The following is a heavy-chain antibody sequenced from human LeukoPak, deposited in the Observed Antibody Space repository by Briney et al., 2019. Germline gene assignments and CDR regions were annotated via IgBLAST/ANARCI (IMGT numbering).Heavy chain of an antibody. V-gene: IGHV3-48*03. CDR2: ISSSGSTK. Sequence: GGSLRLSCAASGFTFSSYEMNWVRQAPGKGLEWVSYISSSGSTKYYADSVKGRFTISRDNAENSLYLQMNSLRAEDTAVYYCARTQWLVRGGPFDYWGQGTLVAVSS. J-gene: IGHJ4*02. CDR1: GFTFSSYE. CDR3: ARTQWLVRGGPFDY. D-gene: IGHD6-19*01.